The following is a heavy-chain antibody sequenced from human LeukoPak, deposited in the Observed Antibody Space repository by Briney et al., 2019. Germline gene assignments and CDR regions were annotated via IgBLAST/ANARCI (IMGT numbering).Heavy chain of an antibody. CDR3: AKAPTVVVVAATLGSYYFDY. Sequence: PGGSLRLSCAPPGFTFSSYAMSWVRRAPGKGLEWVSAISGSGGSTYCADSVKGRFTISRDNSKNTLYLQMNSLRAEDTAVYYCAKAPTVVVVAATLGSYYFDYWGQGTLVTVSS. D-gene: IGHD2-15*01. V-gene: IGHV3-23*01. J-gene: IGHJ4*02. CDR2: ISGSGGST. CDR1: GFTFSSYA.